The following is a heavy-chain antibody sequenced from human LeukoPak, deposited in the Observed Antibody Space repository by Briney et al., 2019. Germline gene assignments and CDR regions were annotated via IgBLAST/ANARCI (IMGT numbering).Heavy chain of an antibody. CDR1: GFTFSSYS. CDR2: ISSSSSNI. Sequence: GGSLRLFCAASGFTFSSYSMNWVRQAPGKGLEWVSSISSSSSNIYYADSVKGRFTISRDNAKNSLYLQMNGLRVEDTAVYYCARCTTGRTFGSLREIKRSREIDYWGQGTLVTVSS. CDR3: ARCTTGRTFGSLREIKRSREIDY. V-gene: IGHV3-21*01. J-gene: IGHJ4*02. D-gene: IGHD1-1*01.